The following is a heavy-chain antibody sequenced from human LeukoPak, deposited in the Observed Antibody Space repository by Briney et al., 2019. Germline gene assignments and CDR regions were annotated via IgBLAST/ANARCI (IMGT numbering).Heavy chain of an antibody. J-gene: IGHJ4*02. CDR3: ARGPPLYIAVAAMQIGY. CDR1: GGSFSGYY. CDR2: INHSGST. Sequence: PSETLSLTCAVYGGSFSGYYWSWIRQPPGKGLEWIGEINHSGSTNYNPSLKSRVTISVDTSKNQFSLKLSSVTAADTAVYYCARGPPLYIAVAAMQIGYWGQGTLVTVSS. V-gene: IGHV4-34*01. D-gene: IGHD6-19*01.